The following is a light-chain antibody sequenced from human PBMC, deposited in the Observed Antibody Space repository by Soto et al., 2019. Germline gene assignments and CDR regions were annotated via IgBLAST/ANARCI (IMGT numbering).Light chain of an antibody. CDR3: HQYGSTPRT. J-gene: IGKJ2*01. Sequence: EIVLTQSPGTLPLSPGERATLSCRASQSVVSNYFSWFQQKPGQAPRLLIYGISIRATGIPDRFSASGSGTDFTLTITRLEPEDFAVYYCHQYGSTPRTFGQGTKLEIK. CDR1: QSVVSNY. V-gene: IGKV3-20*01. CDR2: GIS.